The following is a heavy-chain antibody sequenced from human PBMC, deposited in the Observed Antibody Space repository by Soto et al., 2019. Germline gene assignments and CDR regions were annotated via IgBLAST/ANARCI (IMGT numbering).Heavy chain of an antibody. V-gene: IGHV3-30*18. CDR2: ISYDGSNK. CDR1: GFTFSSYG. J-gene: IGHJ4*02. Sequence: QVQLVESGGGVVQPGRSLRLSCAASGFTFSSYGMHWVRQAPGKGLEWVAVISYDGSNKYYADSVKGRFTISRDNSKNTLYLQMNSLRAEDTAVYYCAKGLPDYWGQGTLVTVSS. CDR3: AKGLPDY.